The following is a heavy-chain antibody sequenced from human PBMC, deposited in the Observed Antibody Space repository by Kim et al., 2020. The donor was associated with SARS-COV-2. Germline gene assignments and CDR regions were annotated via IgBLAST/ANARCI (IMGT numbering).Heavy chain of an antibody. J-gene: IGHJ4*02. Sequence: YAQGFTGRFVFSLDPSVSTAYLQISSLKAEDTAVYYCAREYGDYGESLYDYWGQGTLVTVSS. D-gene: IGHD4-17*01. V-gene: IGHV7-4-1*02. CDR3: AREYGDYGESLYDY.